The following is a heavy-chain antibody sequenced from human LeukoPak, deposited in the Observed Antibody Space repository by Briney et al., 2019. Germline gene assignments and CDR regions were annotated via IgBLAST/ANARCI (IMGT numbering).Heavy chain of an antibody. J-gene: IGHJ5*02. D-gene: IGHD6-25*01. CDR1: GYTFTSYG. Sequence: ASVQVSCKASGYTFTSYGISWVRQAPGQGLEWMGWISAYNGNTNYAQKLQGRVTMTTDTSTSTAYMELRSLRSDDPAVYYCARDRSIAAVGSSPGGCFAPWGRGPRVTVPS. CDR2: ISAYNGNT. CDR3: ARDRSIAAVGSSPGGCFAP. V-gene: IGHV1-18*01.